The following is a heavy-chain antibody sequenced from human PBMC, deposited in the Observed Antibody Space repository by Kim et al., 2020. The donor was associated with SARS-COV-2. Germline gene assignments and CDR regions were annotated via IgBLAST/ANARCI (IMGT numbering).Heavy chain of an antibody. CDR1: GYTFTSYG. J-gene: IGHJ6*02. Sequence: ASVKVSCKASGYTFTSYGISWVRQAPGQGLEWMGWISAYNGNTNYAQKLQGRVTMTTDTSTSTAYMELRSLRSDDTAVYYCARERLVKNMQVGDYGMDVWGQGTTVTVSS. D-gene: IGHD6-19*01. V-gene: IGHV1-18*01. CDR3: ARERLVKNMQVGDYGMDV. CDR2: ISAYNGNT.